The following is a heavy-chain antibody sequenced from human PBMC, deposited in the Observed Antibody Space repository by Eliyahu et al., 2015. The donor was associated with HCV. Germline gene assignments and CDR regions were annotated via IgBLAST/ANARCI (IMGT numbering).Heavy chain of an antibody. J-gene: IGHJ4*02. CDR1: GYTFTGYY. V-gene: IGHV1-2*02. Sequence: QVQLVQSGAEVKKPGASVKVSCKASGYTFTGYYMHWVRQAPGQGLEWMGWINPNSGGTNYAQKFQGRVTMTRDTSISTAYMELSRLRSDDTAVYYCARASGSKRGWFDFDYWGQGTLVTVSS. D-gene: IGHD1-26*01. CDR2: INPNSGGT. CDR3: ARASGSKRGWFDFDY.